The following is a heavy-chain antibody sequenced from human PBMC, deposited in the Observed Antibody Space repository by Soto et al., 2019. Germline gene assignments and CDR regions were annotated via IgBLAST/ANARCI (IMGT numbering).Heavy chain of an antibody. V-gene: IGHV4-34*01. D-gene: IGHD3-3*01. Sequence: AETLSLTCAASGVTFSGYYLSWIRQAPGKGLEWIGEINHGGSTNYNPSLKSRVTISGDTSKNQFSLKLSTVTAADTAVYYCARGYLAYYDFWSGSSNLFDPWGQGTLVTVSS. CDR3: ARGYLAYYDFWSGSSNLFDP. CDR2: INHGGST. CDR1: GVTFSGYY. J-gene: IGHJ5*02.